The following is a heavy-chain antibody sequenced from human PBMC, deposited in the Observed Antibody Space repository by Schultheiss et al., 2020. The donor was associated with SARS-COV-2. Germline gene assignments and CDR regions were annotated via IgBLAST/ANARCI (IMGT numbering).Heavy chain of an antibody. J-gene: IGHJ6*03. D-gene: IGHD2-15*01. CDR1: GGSISSSSYY. V-gene: IGHV4-39*07. CDR3: ARVAEACRGGSCYLGNWDKYSYMDV. Sequence: SETLSLTCTVSGGSISSSSYYWGWIRQPPGKGLEWIGSIYYSGSTYYNPSLKSRVTISVDTSKNQFSLKLSSVTAADTAVYYCARVAEACRGGSCYLGNWDKYSYMDVWSKGTAVTVSS. CDR2: IYYSGST.